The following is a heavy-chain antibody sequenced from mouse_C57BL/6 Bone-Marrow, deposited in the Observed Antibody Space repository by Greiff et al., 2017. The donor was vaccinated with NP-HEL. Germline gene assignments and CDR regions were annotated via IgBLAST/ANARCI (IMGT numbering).Heavy chain of an antibody. V-gene: IGHV5-12*01. D-gene: IGHD1-1*01. Sequence: EVKLMESGGGLVQPGGSLKLSCAASGFTFSDYYMYWVRQTPEKRLEWVAYISNGGGSTYYPDTVKGRFTISRDNAKNTLYLQMSRLKSEDTAMYYCARHDYYYGSPVWGQGTLVTVSA. CDR2: ISNGGGST. CDR3: ARHDYYYGSPV. J-gene: IGHJ3*01. CDR1: GFTFSDYY.